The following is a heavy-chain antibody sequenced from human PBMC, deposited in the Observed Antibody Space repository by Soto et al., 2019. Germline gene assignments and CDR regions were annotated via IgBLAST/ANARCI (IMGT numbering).Heavy chain of an antibody. J-gene: IGHJ4*02. CDR1: GFSLSTSGVG. CDR2: IYWDDDT. CDR3: EHMGRDYDILTGYSCTIDN. Sequence: ITLKASGPTLVKPKQPLTLTCTFSGFSLSTSGVGVGWIRQPPGKALEWLALIYWDDDTRYSPSLKSRLTNTKDPSKNPLVLTMTTTDSVYTATDCCEHMGRDYDILTGYSCTIDNWGQGTLDTGSS. D-gene: IGHD3-9*01. V-gene: IGHV2-5*02.